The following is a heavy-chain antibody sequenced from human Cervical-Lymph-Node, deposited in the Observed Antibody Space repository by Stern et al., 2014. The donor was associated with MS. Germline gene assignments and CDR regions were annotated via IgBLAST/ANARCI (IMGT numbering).Heavy chain of an antibody. CDR3: AREGIPGAGGTFDN. J-gene: IGHJ4*02. V-gene: IGHV1-69*01. CDR2: ISPIFATT. Sequence: QMQLVQSGAEVKKPGSSVKVSCNVSGGTFSSYTLNWVRQAPGQGLEWMGGISPIFATTNYPQRFQGKVTIPADGSTSTTYLEVSSLTSEDTAVYYCAREGIPGAGGTFDNWGQGTLVIVSS. CDR1: GGTFSSYT. D-gene: IGHD1-26*01.